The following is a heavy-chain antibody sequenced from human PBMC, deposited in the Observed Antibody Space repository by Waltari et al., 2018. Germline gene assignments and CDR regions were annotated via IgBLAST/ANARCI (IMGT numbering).Heavy chain of an antibody. CDR2: ITVSGDNT. J-gene: IGHJ5*02. CDR3: AKNANANYINWFDP. V-gene: IGHV3-23*01. D-gene: IGHD1-7*01. Sequence: EVQLLESGGGLVQPGGSLRLSCEASGFTFSNYAMSWVRQAPGKGRGGVSGITVSGDNTYYAGSVKGRFTISRDNSKNTLSLQMNSLRDDDTAVYSCAKNANANYINWFDPWGQGTLVTVSS. CDR1: GFTFSNYA.